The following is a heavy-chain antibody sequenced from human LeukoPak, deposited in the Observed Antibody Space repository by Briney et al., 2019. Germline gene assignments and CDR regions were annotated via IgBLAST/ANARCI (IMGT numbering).Heavy chain of an antibody. D-gene: IGHD2-2*02. CDR1: GGTFSSYA. V-gene: IGHV1-18*01. J-gene: IGHJ4*02. Sequence: VASVKVSCKASGGTFSSYAISWVRQAPGQGLEWMGWISAYNGNTNYAQKLQGRVTMTTDTSTSTAYMELRSLRSDDTAVYYCARVYCSSTSCYKDFDYWGQGTLVTVSS. CDR3: ARVYCSSTSCYKDFDY. CDR2: ISAYNGNT.